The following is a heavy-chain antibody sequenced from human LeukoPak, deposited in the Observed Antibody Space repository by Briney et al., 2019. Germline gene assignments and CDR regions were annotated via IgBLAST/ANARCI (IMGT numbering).Heavy chain of an antibody. CDR1: GGSFSGYY. D-gene: IGHD3-10*01. Sequence: PSETLSLTCAVYGGSFSGYYWSWIRQPPGKGLEWIGEINHSGSTNYNPSLKSRVTISVDTSKNQFSLKLSSVTAADTAVYYCARGWAYGSGSYFDYWGQGTLVTVSS. CDR3: ARGWAYGSGSYFDY. V-gene: IGHV4-34*01. CDR2: INHSGST. J-gene: IGHJ4*02.